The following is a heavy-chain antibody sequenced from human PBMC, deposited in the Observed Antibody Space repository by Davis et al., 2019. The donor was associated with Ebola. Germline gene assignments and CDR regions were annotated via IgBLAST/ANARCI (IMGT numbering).Heavy chain of an antibody. J-gene: IGHJ4*02. Sequence: GESLKISCAASGFPFSSYSMSWVRQAPGNGLEWVSYISSASNVIYYADSVKGRFTVSRDNAKNSLYLQMNSLRAEDTAVYYCAKDYFDYWGQGTLVTVSS. CDR2: ISSASNVI. CDR3: AKDYFDY. CDR1: GFPFSSYS. V-gene: IGHV3-48*04.